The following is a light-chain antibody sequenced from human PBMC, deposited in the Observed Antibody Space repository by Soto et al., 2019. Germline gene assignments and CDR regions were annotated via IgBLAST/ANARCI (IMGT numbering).Light chain of an antibody. CDR1: SSDVGGYNY. CDR2: EVT. J-gene: IGLJ1*01. V-gene: IGLV2-14*01. Sequence: QSALTQPASVSGSPGQSITISCTGTSSDVGGYNYVSWYQQHPGKAPKFMIYEVTNRPSGVSNRFSGSKSGNTASLTISGLHAEDEADYYCASYTSSGTRVFGTGTKLTVL. CDR3: ASYTSSGTRV.